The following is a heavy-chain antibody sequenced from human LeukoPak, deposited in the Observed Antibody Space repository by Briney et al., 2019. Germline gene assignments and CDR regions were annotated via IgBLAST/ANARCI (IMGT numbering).Heavy chain of an antibody. Sequence: GGSLRHSCAASGFTFSTYWMMWVRQAPGKGLEWVASIMYDGSQKYYVDSVKGRFTVSRDNAKNSLFLQMNSLRADDTAVYYCARYFNSNGYSCLRGDYWGQGTLVTVSS. D-gene: IGHD3-22*01. CDR1: GFTFSTYW. CDR2: IMYDGSQK. V-gene: IGHV3-7*01. J-gene: IGHJ4*02. CDR3: ARYFNSNGYSCLRGDY.